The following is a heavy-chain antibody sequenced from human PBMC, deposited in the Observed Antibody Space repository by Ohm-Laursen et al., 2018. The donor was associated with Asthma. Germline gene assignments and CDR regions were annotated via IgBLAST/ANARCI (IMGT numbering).Heavy chain of an antibody. J-gene: IGHJ4*02. CDR1: GFTFSTSG. V-gene: IGHV3-30*03. CDR2: GGSYYDGGLK. CDR3: ARGATVTNEFDY. Sequence: RSLRLSCAASGFTFSTSGMHWVRRAPGKGLEWVAVGGSYYDGGLKYYADSVNGRFTVSRDNSKNTLYLQMNSLRAEDTAVYYCARGATVTNEFDYWGQGTLVTVSS. D-gene: IGHD4-11*01.